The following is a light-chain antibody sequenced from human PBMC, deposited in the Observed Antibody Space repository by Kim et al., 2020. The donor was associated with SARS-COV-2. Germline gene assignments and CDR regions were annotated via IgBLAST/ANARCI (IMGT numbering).Light chain of an antibody. CDR3: EAWDDSLNGVV. V-gene: IGLV1-44*01. CDR1: SSSIGNNP. J-gene: IGLJ2*01. Sequence: QSVLTQPPSASGTPGQRVTISCSGSSSSIGNNPVNWYQQLPGTAPKLVIYTNNQRPSGVPDRFSGSKSGTSASLAISGLQSEDEADYYCEAWDDSLNGVVFGGGTQLTVL. CDR2: TNN.